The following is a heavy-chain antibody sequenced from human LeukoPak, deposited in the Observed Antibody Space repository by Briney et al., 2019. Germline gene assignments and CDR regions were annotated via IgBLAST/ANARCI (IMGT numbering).Heavy chain of an antibody. CDR1: GDSVSRSNYY. D-gene: IGHD2-8*01. CDR2: IQYTQIT. V-gene: IGHV4-39*01. CDR3: ASGYADVLLVAEYFDH. Sequence: SQTRSLTCTLSGDSVSRSNYYWDWTLHPPVRGLECFATIQYTQITLYNTSLKTRCPISIATSKNQFSLKLTPVTAADTALFYCASGYADVLLVAEYFDHWGQGTQVTVSS. J-gene: IGHJ1*01.